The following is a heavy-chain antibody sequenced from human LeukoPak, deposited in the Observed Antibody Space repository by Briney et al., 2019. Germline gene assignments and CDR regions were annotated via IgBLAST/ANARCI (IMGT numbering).Heavy chain of an antibody. Sequence: ASVKVSCKASGYTFSSYYMHWVRQAPGQGLEWMGIINPSGGSTSYAQKFQGRITMTRDTSTSTVYMELSSLRSEDTAVYYCARGGTTVTTFDYWGPGTLVTVSS. CDR1: GYTFSSYY. J-gene: IGHJ4*02. D-gene: IGHD4-17*01. CDR3: ARGGTTVTTFDY. CDR2: INPSGGST. V-gene: IGHV1-46*01.